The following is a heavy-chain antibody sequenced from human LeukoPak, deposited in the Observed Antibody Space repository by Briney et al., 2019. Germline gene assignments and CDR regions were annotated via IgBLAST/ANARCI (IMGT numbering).Heavy chain of an antibody. CDR2: INHSGST. CDR1: GGSISSYY. D-gene: IGHD6-13*01. Sequence: PSETLSLTCTVSGGSISSYYWSWIRQPPGKGLEWIGEINHSGSTNYHPSLKSRVTISVDTSKNQFSLKLSSVTAADTAVYYCARGPGGGYSSSWYSWFDPWGQGTLVTVSS. CDR3: ARGPGGGYSSSWYSWFDP. J-gene: IGHJ5*02. V-gene: IGHV4-34*01.